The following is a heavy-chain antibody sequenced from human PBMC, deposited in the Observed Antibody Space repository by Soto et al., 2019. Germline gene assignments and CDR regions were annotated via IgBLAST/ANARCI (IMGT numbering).Heavy chain of an antibody. CDR2: IYYSGST. CDR1: GGSISSYY. J-gene: IGHJ6*02. Sequence: SETLSLTCTVSGGSISSYYWSWIRQPPGKGLEWIGYIYYSGSTNYNPSLKSRVTISVDTSKNQFSLKLSSVTAADTAVYYCARGPPTYYYDSSGYDPYYYYGMDVWGQGTTVTVSS. CDR3: ARGPPTYYYDSSGYDPYYYYGMDV. V-gene: IGHV4-59*01. D-gene: IGHD3-22*01.